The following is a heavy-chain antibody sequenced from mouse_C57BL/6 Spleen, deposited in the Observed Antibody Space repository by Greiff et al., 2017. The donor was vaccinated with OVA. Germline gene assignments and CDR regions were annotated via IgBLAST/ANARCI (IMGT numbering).Heavy chain of an antibody. CDR3: AKSDYYAMDY. V-gene: IGHV2-5*01. CDR1: GFSLTSYG. CDR2: ICRGGST. J-gene: IGHJ4*01. Sequence: VQLQESGPGLVQPSQSLSITCTVSGFSLTSYGVHWVRQSPGTGLEWLGVICRGGSTDYNAAFMSRLSITKANSKSQVFFKMNSLQADDTAIYYCAKSDYYAMDYWGQGTSVTVSS.